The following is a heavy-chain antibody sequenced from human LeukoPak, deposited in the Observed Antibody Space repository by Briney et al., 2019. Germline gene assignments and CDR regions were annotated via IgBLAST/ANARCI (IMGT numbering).Heavy chain of an antibody. CDR2: IPYDGSNK. J-gene: IGHJ4*02. CDR1: GFTFITYG. CDR3: SPLAYCGGDCYL. D-gene: IGHD2-21*02. V-gene: IGHV3-30*02. Sequence: GGSLSLSCAASGFTFITYGMHWVRQAPGKGLEWVAFIPYDGSNKYYADSVKGRFTISRDISKNALYLQMNSLRAEDTAVYCCSPLAYCGGDCYLWGQGTLVTVSS.